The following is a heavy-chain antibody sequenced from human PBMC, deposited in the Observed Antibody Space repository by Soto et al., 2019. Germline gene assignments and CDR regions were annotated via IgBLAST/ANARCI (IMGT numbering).Heavy chain of an antibody. CDR3: ARGQRFSDWFDP. CDR1: GGSFSGYY. Sequence: PSETLSLTCAVYGGSFSGYYWTWIRQPAGKGLEWIGRIYSSGSTKYNPSLQSRVTMSLDTSKNQFSLRLTSVTAAYTAVYYCARGQRFSDWFDPWGQGTLVTVSS. D-gene: IGHD3-3*01. CDR2: IYSSGST. J-gene: IGHJ5*02. V-gene: IGHV4-59*10.